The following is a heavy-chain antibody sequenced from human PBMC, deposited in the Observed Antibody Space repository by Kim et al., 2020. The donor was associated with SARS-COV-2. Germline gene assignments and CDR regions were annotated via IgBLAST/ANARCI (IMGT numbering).Heavy chain of an antibody. V-gene: IGHV4-34*01. Sequence: SETLSLTCAVYGGSFSGYYWSWIRQPPGKGLEWIGEINHSGSTNYNPSLKSRVTISVDTSKNQFSLKLSSVTAADTAVYYCARGCKRGGSYGTANPYYYYYGMDVWGQGTTVTVSS. CDR1: GGSFSGYY. CDR3: ARGCKRGGSYGTANPYYYYYGMDV. J-gene: IGHJ6*02. D-gene: IGHD1-26*01. CDR2: INHSGST.